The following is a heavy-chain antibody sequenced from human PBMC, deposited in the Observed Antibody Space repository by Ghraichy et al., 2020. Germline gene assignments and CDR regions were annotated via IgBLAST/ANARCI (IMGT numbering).Heavy chain of an antibody. Sequence: GGSLRLSCAASGFTFSSYAMSWVRQAPGKGLEWVSAMSGSGGSTYYADSVKGRFTISRDNSKNTLYLQMNSLRAEDTAVYYCATAQNIGVVPAAPYYYYGLDVWGQGTTVTVSS. V-gene: IGHV3-23*01. CDR1: GFTFSSYA. CDR2: MSGSGGST. D-gene: IGHD2-2*01. CDR3: ATAQNIGVVPAAPYYYYGLDV. J-gene: IGHJ6*02.